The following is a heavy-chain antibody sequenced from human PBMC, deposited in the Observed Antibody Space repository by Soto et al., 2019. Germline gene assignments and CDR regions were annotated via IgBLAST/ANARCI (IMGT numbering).Heavy chain of an antibody. J-gene: IGHJ4*02. V-gene: IGHV3-30*03. CDR3: ASDLREMATIRPDY. CDR2: ISYDGIDK. D-gene: IGHD5-12*01. CDR1: GFTFSSFG. Sequence: QVQLVESGGGVVQPGTSLRLSCAASGFTFSSFGIHWVRQAPGKGLEWVAVISYDGIDKNYGDSVKGRFTISREHSKNMVYLQMNSIRIEDTAVYHGASDLREMATIRPDYWGQGIQVTVSS.